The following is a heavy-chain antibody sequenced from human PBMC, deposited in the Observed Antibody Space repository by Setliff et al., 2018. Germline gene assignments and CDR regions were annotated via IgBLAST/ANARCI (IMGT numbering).Heavy chain of an antibody. CDR3: AKHGAYNDFLTGYNFYYDMDV. D-gene: IGHD3-9*01. CDR1: GFTFSNYY. CDR2: ISGSGGTT. Sequence: GGSLRLSCAASGFTFSNYYMTWIRQAPGRGLEWVSAISGSGGTTYYADSVKGRFTISSDNSKNTLYVQMNSLRAEDTAVYYCAKHGAYNDFLTGYNFYYDMDVWGQGTTVTVSS. J-gene: IGHJ6*02. V-gene: IGHV3-23*01.